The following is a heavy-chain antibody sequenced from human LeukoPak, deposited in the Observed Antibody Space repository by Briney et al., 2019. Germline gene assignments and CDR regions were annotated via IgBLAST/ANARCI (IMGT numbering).Heavy chain of an antibody. J-gene: IGHJ4*02. CDR3: ARGPLLRYFDC. D-gene: IGHD3-9*01. Sequence: SETLSLTCTVSGGSISSYYWSWIRQPPGKGLEWIGYIYYSGSTNYNPSLKSRVTISVDTSKNQFSLKLSSVTAADTAVYYCARGPLLRYFDCWGQGTLVTVSS. V-gene: IGHV4-59*01. CDR1: GGSISSYY. CDR2: IYYSGST.